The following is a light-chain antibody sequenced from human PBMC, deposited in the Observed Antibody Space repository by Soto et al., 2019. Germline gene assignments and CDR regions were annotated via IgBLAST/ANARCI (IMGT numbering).Light chain of an antibody. CDR2: AAS. CDR1: QSISSY. CDR3: QQSYSTPS. V-gene: IGKV1-39*01. Sequence: DIQMIQSPSSLSASVGDRVTITCRASQSISSYLNWYQQKPGKAPKLLIYAASSLQSGVPSRFSGSGSGTDFTLTISSLQPEDFATYYCQQSYSTPSIGQGTKLEIK. J-gene: IGKJ2*01.